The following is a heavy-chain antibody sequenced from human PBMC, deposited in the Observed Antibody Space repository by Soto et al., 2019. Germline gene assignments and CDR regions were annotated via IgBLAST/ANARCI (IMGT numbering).Heavy chain of an antibody. CDR1: GGSVRSGNDY. Sequence: SETLSLTCTVSGGSVRSGNDYWSWIRQTPGKGLEWIGYIYYVGCTNYNPSLKSRVTISVDTSESQFSLKLNSVTPADTGVYYCARGVPPKPTLRSGYDCRFDPWGQGILVTVSS. V-gene: IGHV4-61*01. CDR2: IYYVGCT. J-gene: IGHJ5*02. CDR3: ARGVPPKPTLRSGYDCRFDP. D-gene: IGHD5-12*01.